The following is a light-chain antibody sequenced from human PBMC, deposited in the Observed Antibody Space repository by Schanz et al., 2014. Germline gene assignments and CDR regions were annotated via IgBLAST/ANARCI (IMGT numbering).Light chain of an antibody. CDR3: CSYAGSYNVV. J-gene: IGLJ2*01. Sequence: SALTQPASVSGSPGQSITISCTGTSSDVGRYSFVSWYQQHPGKAPKLMIYDVSNRPSGVSNRFSGSKSGNTASLTISGLQAEDEADYYCCSYAGSYNVVFGGGTKLTV. CDR1: SSDVGRYSF. V-gene: IGLV2-14*01. CDR2: DVS.